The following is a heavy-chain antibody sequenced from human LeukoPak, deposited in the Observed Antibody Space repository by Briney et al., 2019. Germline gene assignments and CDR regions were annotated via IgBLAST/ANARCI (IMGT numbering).Heavy chain of an antibody. CDR1: GFSFSYYW. Sequence: GGSLSLSCAASGFSFSYYWMSWVRQAPGKGLEWVANIKQDGSEKYYADSVKGRFTISRDNSKNTLYLQMNSLRAEDTAVYYCAKDAEGYSYYYYYVDVWGKGTTVTVSS. J-gene: IGHJ6*03. V-gene: IGHV3-7*01. CDR3: AKDAEGYSYYYYYVDV. D-gene: IGHD5-18*01. CDR2: IKQDGSEK.